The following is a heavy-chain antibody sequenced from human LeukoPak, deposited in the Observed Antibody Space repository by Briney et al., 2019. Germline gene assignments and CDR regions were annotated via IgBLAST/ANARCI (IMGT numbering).Heavy chain of an antibody. V-gene: IGHV3-9*01. Sequence: GRSLRLSCAASGFTFDDYAMYWVRQAPGKGLEWVSGISWNSGSIGYADSVKGRFTISRDNAKNSLYLQMNSLRAEDTALYYCAKGALGAAAAGTFDYWGQGTLVTVSS. J-gene: IGHJ4*02. CDR1: GFTFDDYA. CDR2: ISWNSGSI. CDR3: AKGALGAAAAGTFDY. D-gene: IGHD6-13*01.